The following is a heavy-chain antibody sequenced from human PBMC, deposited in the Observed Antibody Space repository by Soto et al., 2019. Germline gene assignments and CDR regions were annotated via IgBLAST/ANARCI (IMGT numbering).Heavy chain of an antibody. V-gene: IGHV3-53*01. J-gene: IGHJ6*02. D-gene: IGHD2-2*01. CDR1: GFTVSSNY. CDR2: IYSGGST. CDR3: ARERVVLVPAAILGGMDV. Sequence: EVQLVESGGGLIQPGGSLRLSCAASGFTVSSNYMSCVRQAPGKGLEWVSVIYSGGSTYYADSVKGRFTISRDNSKNTLSLQMNSLRAEDTAVYYCARERVVLVPAAILGGMDVWGQGTTVTVSS.